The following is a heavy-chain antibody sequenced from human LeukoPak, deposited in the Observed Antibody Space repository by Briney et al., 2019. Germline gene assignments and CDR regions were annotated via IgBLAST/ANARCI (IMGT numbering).Heavy chain of an antibody. Sequence: SQTLSLTCTVSGGSISSGGYYWSWIRQHPGKGLEWIGYIYYSGSTYYNPSLKSRVTISVDTSKNQFCLKLSSVTAADTAVYYCARAEHCSSTSCYPSKIHYFDYWGQGTLVTVSS. CDR3: ARAEHCSSTSCYPSKIHYFDY. D-gene: IGHD2-2*01. CDR2: IYYSGST. J-gene: IGHJ4*02. V-gene: IGHV4-31*03. CDR1: GGSISSGGYY.